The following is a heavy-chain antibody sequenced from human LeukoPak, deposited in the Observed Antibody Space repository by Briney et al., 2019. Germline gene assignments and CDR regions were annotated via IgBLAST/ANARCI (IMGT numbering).Heavy chain of an antibody. J-gene: IGHJ4*02. CDR1: GYTFTGYY. V-gene: IGHV1-2*02. CDR3: ARGSIVGATFDYFDY. Sequence: GASVKASCKASGYTFTGYYIHWVGQAPGQGREWMGWINPNSGGTNYAQKFQGRVTMTRDTSINTAYMDLSRLRSDDTAVYYCARGSIVGATFDYFDYWGQGTLVTVSS. D-gene: IGHD1-26*01. CDR2: INPNSGGT.